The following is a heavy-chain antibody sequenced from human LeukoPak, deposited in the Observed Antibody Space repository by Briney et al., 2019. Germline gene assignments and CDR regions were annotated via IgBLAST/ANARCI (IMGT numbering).Heavy chain of an antibody. Sequence: GGSLRLSCAASGCTFSSYGMHWVRQAPGKGLEWVAVISVDGSKYYADSVKGRFTISRDNSKNTLYLQMNSLRPEDTAVYYCAKIAVAVDGDYWGQGTLVTVSS. CDR3: AKIAVAVDGDY. CDR2: ISVDGSK. J-gene: IGHJ4*02. D-gene: IGHD6-19*01. CDR1: GCTFSSYG. V-gene: IGHV3-30*18.